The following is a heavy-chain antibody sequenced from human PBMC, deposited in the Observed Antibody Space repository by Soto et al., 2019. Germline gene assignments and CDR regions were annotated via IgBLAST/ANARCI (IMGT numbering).Heavy chain of an antibody. V-gene: IGHV1-18*01. CDR3: ARQYRGWLQHHYDYHGMDV. D-gene: IGHD5-12*01. J-gene: IGHJ6*02. CDR1: GYTFTSYG. Sequence: ASVKVCCKASGYTFTSYGISGVRQAPGQGLEWMGWISAYNGNTNYAQKLQGRVTMTTDTSTSTAYMELRSLRSDDTAVYYCARQYRGWLQHHYDYHGMDVWGQGTTVTVSS. CDR2: ISAYNGNT.